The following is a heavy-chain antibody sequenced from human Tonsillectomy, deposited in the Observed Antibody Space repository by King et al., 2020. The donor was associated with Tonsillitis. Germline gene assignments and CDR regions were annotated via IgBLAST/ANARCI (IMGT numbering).Heavy chain of an antibody. CDR1: GFSLSTSGVS. CDR2: IYWDDDQ. Sequence: TLKESGPTLVKPTQTLTLTCTVSGFSLSTSGVSVGWIRQPPGKALEWLALIYWDDDQRYSPSLKNRLTITKDTSKNHVVLTMTNMDPLDTATYYCAHLDTYGDCGDAFHIWGQGTVVTVSS. D-gene: IGHD4-17*01. CDR3: AHLDTYGDCGDAFHI. J-gene: IGHJ3*02. V-gene: IGHV2-5*02.